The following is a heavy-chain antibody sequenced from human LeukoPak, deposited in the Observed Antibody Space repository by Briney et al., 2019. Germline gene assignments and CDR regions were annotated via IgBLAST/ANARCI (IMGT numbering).Heavy chain of an antibody. D-gene: IGHD7-27*01. CDR1: GFTFSGYS. J-gene: IGHJ4*02. CDR2: ISPSSDAI. Sequence: GGSLRLSCAASGFTFSGYSMNWVRQAPGKGLEWVSYISPSSDAIHYADSVKGRFTISRDNAMNSLYLQMSSLRDEDTAVYYCARNWGSLDYWGQGTLVTVSS. CDR3: ARNWGSLDY. V-gene: IGHV3-48*02.